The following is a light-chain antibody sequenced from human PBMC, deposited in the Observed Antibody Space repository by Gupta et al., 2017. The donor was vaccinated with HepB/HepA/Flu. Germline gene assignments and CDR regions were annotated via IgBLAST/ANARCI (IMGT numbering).Light chain of an antibody. V-gene: IGKV1-39*01. CDR1: ERIYHT. CDR2: AAA. CDR3: QQRDRSSFI. Sequence: IHMTQSPSSLSASVGDRVTITCRARERIYHTLHWYQQKQVKVPKVLIYAAASVQSGVPSQFSGSGAGTDVTPPISSRQHEDVAIFYCQQRDRSSFIFGHGTKLDIK. J-gene: IGKJ3*01.